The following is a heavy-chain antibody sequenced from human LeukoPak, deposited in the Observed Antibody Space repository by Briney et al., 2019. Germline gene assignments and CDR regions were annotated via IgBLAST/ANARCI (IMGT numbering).Heavy chain of an antibody. Sequence: PSETLSLTCAVYGGSFSGYYWSWIRQPPGKGLEWIGEINHSGSTNYNPSLKSRVTISVDTSKDQFSLKLSSVTVADTAVYYCARSYDSSGIDYWGQGTLVTVSS. D-gene: IGHD3-22*01. V-gene: IGHV4-34*01. CDR2: INHSGST. CDR1: GGSFSGYY. J-gene: IGHJ4*02. CDR3: ARSYDSSGIDY.